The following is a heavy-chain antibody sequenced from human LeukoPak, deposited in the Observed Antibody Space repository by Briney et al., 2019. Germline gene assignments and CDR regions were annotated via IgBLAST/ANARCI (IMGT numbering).Heavy chain of an antibody. CDR2: IYYSGST. D-gene: IGHD6-13*01. CDR1: GGSISSYY. CDR3: ARDQGYSSSLGYDAFDI. J-gene: IGHJ3*02. V-gene: IGHV4-59*01. Sequence: SETLSLTCTVSGGSISSYYWSWIRQPPGKGLEWIGYIYYSGSTNYNPSLKSRVTISVDTSKNQFSLKLSSMTAADTAVYYCARDQGYSSSLGYDAFDIWGQGTMVTVSS.